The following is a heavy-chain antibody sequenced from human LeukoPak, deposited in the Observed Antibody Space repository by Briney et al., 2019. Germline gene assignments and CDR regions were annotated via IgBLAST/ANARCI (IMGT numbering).Heavy chain of an antibody. J-gene: IGHJ4*02. CDR1: GFTVSSNY. CDR2: ISGSGGST. D-gene: IGHD6-19*01. Sequence: PGGSLRLSCAASGFTVSSNYMSWVRQAPGKGLEWVSAISGSGGSTYYADSVKGRFTISRDNSKNTLYLQMNSLRAEDTAVYYCARGPSGWYQVFDYWGQGTLVTVSS. V-gene: IGHV3-66*01. CDR3: ARGPSGWYQVFDY.